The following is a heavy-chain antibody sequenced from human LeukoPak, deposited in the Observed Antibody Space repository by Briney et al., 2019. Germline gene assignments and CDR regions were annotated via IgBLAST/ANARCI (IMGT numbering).Heavy chain of an antibody. Sequence: GGSLRLSYAASGFTFSSYSMNWVRQAPGKGLEWVSSISSSSSYIYYADSVKGRFTISRDNAKNSLYLQMNSLRAEDTAVYYCARGLTEGSGDYWGQGTLVTVSS. CDR3: ARGLTEGSGDY. V-gene: IGHV3-21*01. CDR1: GFTFSSYS. J-gene: IGHJ4*02. CDR2: ISSSSSYI. D-gene: IGHD1-14*01.